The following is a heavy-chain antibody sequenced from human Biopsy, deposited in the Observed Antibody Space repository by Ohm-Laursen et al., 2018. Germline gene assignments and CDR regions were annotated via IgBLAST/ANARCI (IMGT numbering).Heavy chain of an antibody. D-gene: IGHD1-26*01. V-gene: IGHV1-69*13. J-gene: IGHJ6*02. CDR2: IIHMSRTP. CDR3: AGPNSGTYDV. CDR1: GGSFSMDA. Sequence: SVKVSCKPSGGSFSMDAFSWMRQVPGQGLEWMGLIIHMSRTPDYAQKFQGRFTFTADESTSTVYMELTSLTSDDTAVYCCAGPNSGTYDVWGQGTTVTVSS.